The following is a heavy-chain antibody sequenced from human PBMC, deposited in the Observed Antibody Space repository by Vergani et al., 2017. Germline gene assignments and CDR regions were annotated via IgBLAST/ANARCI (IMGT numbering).Heavy chain of an antibody. CDR3: ASGLRLLYNRFDP. Sequence: QVQLVESGGGVVQPGRSLRLSCAASGFTFNQYGMHWVRQAPGKGLEWVAVTWYDGNNKQYADSVKGRFTISRDNSKSTMYLQMNSLRDEDTGVYYCASGLRLLYNRFDPWGQGTLVTVSS. D-gene: IGHD5-12*01. V-gene: IGHV3-33*01. CDR1: GFTFNQYG. J-gene: IGHJ5*02. CDR2: TWYDGNNK.